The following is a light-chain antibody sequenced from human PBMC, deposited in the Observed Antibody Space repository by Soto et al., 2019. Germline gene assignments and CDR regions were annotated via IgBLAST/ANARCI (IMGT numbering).Light chain of an antibody. CDR1: QSVSSY. CDR2: DAS. CDR3: QQSSNWLT. V-gene: IGKV3-11*01. Sequence: EIVLTQSPATLCLSPWERATRSCRASQSVSSYLAWYQQKPGQAPRLLINDASNRATGIPARFSGSGSGTDFTLTISSLEPEDFAVYYCQQSSNWLTFGQGTRLEIK. J-gene: IGKJ5*01.